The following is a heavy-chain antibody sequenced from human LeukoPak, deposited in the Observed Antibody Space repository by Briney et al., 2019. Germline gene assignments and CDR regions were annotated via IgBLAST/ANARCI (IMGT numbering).Heavy chain of an antibody. CDR2: IIPIFGTA. V-gene: IGHV1-69*13. J-gene: IGHJ4*02. Sequence: ASVEVSCKASGGTFSSYAISWVRQAPGQGLEWMGGIIPIFGTANYAQKFQGRVTITADESTSTAYMELSSLRSEDTAVYYCASTDSSGYYYVYWGQGTLVTVSS. CDR3: ASTDSSGYYYVY. CDR1: GGTFSSYA. D-gene: IGHD3-22*01.